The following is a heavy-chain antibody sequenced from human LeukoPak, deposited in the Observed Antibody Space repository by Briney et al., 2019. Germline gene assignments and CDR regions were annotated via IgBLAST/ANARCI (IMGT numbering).Heavy chain of an antibody. V-gene: IGHV1-8*01. Sequence: ASVKVSCKASGYTFTSYDINWVRQATGQGLEWMGWMNPNSGNTGYARKFQGRVTMTRNTSISTAYMELSSLRSEDTAVYYCARGMRWLQSLYYWGQGTLVTVSS. CDR2: MNPNSGNT. CDR3: ARGMRWLQSLYY. D-gene: IGHD5-24*01. CDR1: GYTFTSYD. J-gene: IGHJ4*02.